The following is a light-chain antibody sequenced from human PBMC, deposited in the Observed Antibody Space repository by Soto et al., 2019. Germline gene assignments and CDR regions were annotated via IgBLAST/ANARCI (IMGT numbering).Light chain of an antibody. V-gene: IGKV4-1*01. J-gene: IGKJ4*01. CDR1: QRVLYSSNNNKY. CDR2: WAS. CDR3: HQYDSTPLT. Sequence: DIVMTQSPDSLAVSLGERATINCKSSQRVLYSSNNNKYYLAWYQQKPGQPPKLLIYWASTRESGVPDRFSGSGSGTDFTLTISSLQAEDVAVYYCHQYDSTPLTFGGGTKVAIK.